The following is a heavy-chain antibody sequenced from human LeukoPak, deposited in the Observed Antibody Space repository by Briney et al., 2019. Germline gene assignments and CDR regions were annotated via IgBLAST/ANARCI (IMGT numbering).Heavy chain of an antibody. CDR1: GYTFTGYY. J-gene: IGHJ6*03. CDR3: ARVDLGGWNHYYYYMDV. V-gene: IGHV1-2*06. Sequence: ASVKVSCKASGYTFTGYYMHWVRQAPGQGLEWMGRINPNSGGTNYAQKFQGRVTMTRDTSISTAYMELSRLRSDDTAVYYCARVDLGGWNHYYYYMDVWGKGTTVTVSS. CDR2: INPNSGGT. D-gene: IGHD6-19*01.